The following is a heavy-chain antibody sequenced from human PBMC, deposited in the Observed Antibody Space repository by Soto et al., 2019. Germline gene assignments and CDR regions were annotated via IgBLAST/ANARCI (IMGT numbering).Heavy chain of an antibody. CDR3: ARTARYSPYYFDY. D-gene: IGHD5-18*01. CDR1: GFTFSSYG. V-gene: IGHV3-33*01. CDR2: IWYDGSNK. Sequence: QVQLVESGGGVVQPGRSLRLSCAASGFTFSSYGMHWVRQAPGKGLEWVAVIWYDGSNKYYADSVKGRFTISRDNSKSTLYLQMNSLRAEDTAVYYCARTARYSPYYFDYWGQGTLVTVSS. J-gene: IGHJ4*02.